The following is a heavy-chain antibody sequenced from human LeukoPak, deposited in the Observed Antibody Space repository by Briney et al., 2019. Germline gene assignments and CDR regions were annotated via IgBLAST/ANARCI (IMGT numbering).Heavy chain of an antibody. D-gene: IGHD3-3*01. CDR1: GFTFSSYA. Sequence: GGSLSLSCAASGFTFSSYAMSWVRQAPGEGLEWVSAISGSGGSTYYADSVKGRFTITRDNSKNTLYLQMNSQRAEDTAVYYCAKDEDFWSGDHPPVDYWGQGTLVTVSS. CDR2: ISGSGGST. CDR3: AKDEDFWSGDHPPVDY. V-gene: IGHV3-23*01. J-gene: IGHJ4*02.